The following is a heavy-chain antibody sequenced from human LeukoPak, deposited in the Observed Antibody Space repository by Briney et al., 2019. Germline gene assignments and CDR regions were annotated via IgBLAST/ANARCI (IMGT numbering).Heavy chain of an antibody. CDR3: ARDGDYGVI. D-gene: IGHD4/OR15-4a*01. CDR1: GGTFSSYA. V-gene: IGHV1-69*05. CDR2: IIPIFGTA. J-gene: IGHJ3*02. Sequence: ASAKASCKASGGTFSSYAISWVRQAPGQGLEWMGRIIPIFGTANYAQKFQGRVTITTDESTSTAYMELSSLRSEDTAVYYCARDGDYGVIWGQGTMVTVSS.